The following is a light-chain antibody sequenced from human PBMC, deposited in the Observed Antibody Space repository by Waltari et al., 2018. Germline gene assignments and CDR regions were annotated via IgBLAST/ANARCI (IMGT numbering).Light chain of an antibody. J-gene: IGKJ4*01. V-gene: IGKV1-17*03. CDR2: TAS. CDR3: LQHSGYPIT. CDR1: QGIRNY. Sequence: DIQMTQSPSAMSASVGDRVTITCRASQGIRNYLAWFQQKPGNAPKRRIYTASSLQSGVPARFSGSGSGTEFTLTISSLQPEDFATYYCLQHSGYPITFGGGTKVEIK.